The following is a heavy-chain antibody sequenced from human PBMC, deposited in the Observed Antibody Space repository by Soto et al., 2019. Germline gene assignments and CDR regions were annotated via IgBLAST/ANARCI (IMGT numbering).Heavy chain of an antibody. D-gene: IGHD1-7*01. Sequence: QVQLQESGPGLVKPSGTLSLTCAVSSGSISSSNWWSWVRQPPGKGLEWIGEIYHSGSTNYNPSLKSRFTISVDKSKNQFSLKLSSVTAADTAVYYCARAGQAGTIGQDAFDIWGQGTMVTVSS. CDR1: SGSISSSNW. J-gene: IGHJ3*02. V-gene: IGHV4-4*02. CDR2: IYHSGST. CDR3: ARAGQAGTIGQDAFDI.